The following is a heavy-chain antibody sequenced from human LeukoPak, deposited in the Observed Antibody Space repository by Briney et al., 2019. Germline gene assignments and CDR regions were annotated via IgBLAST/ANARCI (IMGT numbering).Heavy chain of an antibody. J-gene: IGHJ5*02. V-gene: IGHV4-39*01. Sequence: SETLSLTCSVSGDSISSDNSYWAWLRQPPGKGLEWVGSIYYNGGTYYNPSLQSRVSMSADTSKNQFSLKLKSVTAADTAVFYCARSNRDYIWGDYRFSWFDPWGQGTLVTVSS. CDR1: GDSISSDNSY. CDR2: IYYNGGT. CDR3: ARSNRDYIWGDYRFSWFDP. D-gene: IGHD3-16*02.